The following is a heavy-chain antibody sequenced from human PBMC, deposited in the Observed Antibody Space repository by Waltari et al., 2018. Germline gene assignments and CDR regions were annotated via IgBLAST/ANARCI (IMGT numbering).Heavy chain of an antibody. CDR1: GFTFSGYS. D-gene: IGHD3-3*01. J-gene: IGHJ3*02. V-gene: IGHV3-21*01. Sequence: EVQLVESGGGLVKSGGSQRLSCAASGFTFSGYSMNWVRQAPGKGLEWLSIISRSSTYIYYSDSVKGRFTISRDNAKNSVFLQMNSLRAEDTAMYYCARAGLSASGVVLDDAFDIWGQGTMVIVSS. CDR2: ISRSSTYI. CDR3: ARAGLSASGVVLDDAFDI.